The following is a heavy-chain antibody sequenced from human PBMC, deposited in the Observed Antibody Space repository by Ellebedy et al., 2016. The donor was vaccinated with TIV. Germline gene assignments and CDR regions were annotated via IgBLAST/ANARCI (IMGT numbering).Heavy chain of an antibody. CDR1: GGSFSGYY. CDR3: ARERGRHSGWLDS. Sequence: SETLSLTCVVYGGSFSGYYWSWIRQFPGKRLEWLGYIHYSGSTHYNPSLKSRVTLTVDTSKNEISLKLTSVTAADTAVYYCARERGRHSGWLDSWGQGTLVTVS. V-gene: IGHV4-59*12. CDR2: IHYSGST. J-gene: IGHJ5*01. D-gene: IGHD3-10*01.